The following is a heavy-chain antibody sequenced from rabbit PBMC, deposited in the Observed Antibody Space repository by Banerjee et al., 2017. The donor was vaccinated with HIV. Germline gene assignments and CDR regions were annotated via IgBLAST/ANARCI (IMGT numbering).Heavy chain of an antibody. V-gene: IGHV1S40*01. D-gene: IGHD8-1*01. CDR1: GFSFSSSYY. CDR2: IYTGSSGST. CDR3: ARDGFYYSYYSPGYDL. J-gene: IGHJ4*01. Sequence: QSLEESGGDLVKPGASLTLTCTASGFSFSSSYYMCWVRQAPGKGLEWIACIYTGSSGSTYYASWAKGRFTISKTSSTTVTLQMTSLTAADTATYFCARDGFYYSYYSPGYDLWGPGTLVTVS.